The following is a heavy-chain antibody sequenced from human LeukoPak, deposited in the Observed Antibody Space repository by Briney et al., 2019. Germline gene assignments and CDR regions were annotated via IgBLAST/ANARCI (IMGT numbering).Heavy chain of an antibody. CDR1: GGSISSYY. Sequence: PSETLSLTCTVSGGSISSYYWSWIRQPAGKGLEWIGRIYTSGSTNYNPSLKSRVTMSVDTSKNQFSLKLSSVTAADTAVYYCAIGSCRSINCFREVHDYWGQGILVTVSS. CDR2: IYTSGST. D-gene: IGHD1-26*01. V-gene: IGHV4-4*07. J-gene: IGHJ4*02. CDR3: AIGSCRSINCFREVHDY.